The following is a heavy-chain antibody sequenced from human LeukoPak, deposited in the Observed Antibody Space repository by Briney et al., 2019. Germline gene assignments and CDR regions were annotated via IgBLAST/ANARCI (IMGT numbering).Heavy chain of an antibody. CDR2: INPSGGST. J-gene: IGHJ3*02. CDR1: GYTFTSYY. Sequence: ASVKVSCKASGYTFTSYYMHWVRQVPGQGLEWMGIINPSGGSTSYAQKFQGRVTMTRDTSTSTVYMELSSLRSEDTAVYYCARRQPYCGGDCYSLGAFDIWGQGTMVTVSS. V-gene: IGHV1-46*01. D-gene: IGHD2-21*02. CDR3: ARRQPYCGGDCYSLGAFDI.